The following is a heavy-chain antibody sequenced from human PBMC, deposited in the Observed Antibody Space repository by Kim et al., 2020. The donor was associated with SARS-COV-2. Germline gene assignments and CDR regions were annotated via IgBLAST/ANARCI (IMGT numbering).Heavy chain of an antibody. CDR2: ISAYNGNT. Sequence: ASVKVSCKASGYTFTSYGISWVRQAPGQGLEWMGWISAYNGNTNYAQKLQGRVTMTTDTSTSTAYMELRSLRSDDTAVYYCARGGYYDSSGYYFNPLPFDYWGQGTLVTVSS. D-gene: IGHD3-22*01. J-gene: IGHJ4*02. V-gene: IGHV1-18*01. CDR3: ARGGYYDSSGYYFNPLPFDY. CDR1: GYTFTSYG.